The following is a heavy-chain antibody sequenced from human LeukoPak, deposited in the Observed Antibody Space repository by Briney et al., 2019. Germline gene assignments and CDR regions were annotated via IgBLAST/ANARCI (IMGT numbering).Heavy chain of an antibody. D-gene: IGHD3-10*01. J-gene: IGHJ5*02. CDR2: FHTSGST. Sequence: SETLSLTCTVSGVSIRSYYWSWIRQPAGKGLEWIGRFHTSGSTNYNPSLKSRVTISVDTSKNQFSLKLMSVTAADTAVYYCARDSGTTGEVKFDPWGQGTLVTVSS. V-gene: IGHV4-4*07. CDR3: ARDSGTTGEVKFDP. CDR1: GVSIRSYY.